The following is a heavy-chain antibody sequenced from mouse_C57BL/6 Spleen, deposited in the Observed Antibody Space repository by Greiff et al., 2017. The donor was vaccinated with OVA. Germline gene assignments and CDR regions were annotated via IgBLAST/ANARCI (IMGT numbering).Heavy chain of an antibody. CDR1: GFTFSDYG. V-gene: IGHV5-17*01. J-gene: IGHJ4*01. Sequence: EVKVVESGGGLVKPGGSLKLSCAASGFTFSDYGMHWVSQAPEKGLEWVAYISSGSSTIYYADTVKGRFTISRDNAKNTLFLQMTSLRSEDTAMYYCARYGYSNYYAMDYWGQGTSVTVSS. D-gene: IGHD2-2*01. CDR3: ARYGYSNYYAMDY. CDR2: ISSGSSTI.